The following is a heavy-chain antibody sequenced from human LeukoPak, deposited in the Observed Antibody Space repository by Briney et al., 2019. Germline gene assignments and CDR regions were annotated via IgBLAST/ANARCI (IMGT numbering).Heavy chain of an antibody. D-gene: IGHD4-17*01. CDR1: GFTVNNNY. J-gene: IGHJ4*02. V-gene: IGHV3-53*01. Sequence: PGGSLRLSCAVSGFTVNNNYMTWVRQTPGKGLEWVSPIYTGGSTFYAESVKGRFTISRDNSKNTLYLQMNSLRAEDTAVYYCAGNVLSTVTNYYWGQGTLVTVSS. CDR3: AGNVLSTVTNYY. CDR2: IYTGGST.